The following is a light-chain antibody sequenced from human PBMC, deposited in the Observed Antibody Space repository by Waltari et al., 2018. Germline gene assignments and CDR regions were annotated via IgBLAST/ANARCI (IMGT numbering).Light chain of an antibody. Sequence: QSVLTQPPSVSGAPGQRVTIPCTGSGSHLGAASDVTWYPHFPGAGPKLLIHRDTHRPSGVPDRFSGSKSGTSASLAVTGLQADDEADYYCQSYDRSLSGSVFGGGTKLTVL. CDR1: GSHLGAASD. CDR2: RDT. V-gene: IGLV1-40*01. J-gene: IGLJ3*02. CDR3: QSYDRSLSGSV.